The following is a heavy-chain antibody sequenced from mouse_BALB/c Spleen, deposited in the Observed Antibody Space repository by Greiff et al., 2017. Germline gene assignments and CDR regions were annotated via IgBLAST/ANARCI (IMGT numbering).Heavy chain of an antibody. Sequence: VQLQQSGAELVKPGASVKLSCKASGYTFTSYYMYWVKQRPGQGLEWIGEINPSNGGTNFNEKFKSKATLTVDKSSSTAYMQLSSLTSEDSAVYYCTRWGYYGSRPYWYFDVGGAGTTVTVSS. CDR2: INPSNGGT. D-gene: IGHD1-1*01. CDR3: TRWGYYGSRPYWYFDV. J-gene: IGHJ1*01. CDR1: GYTFTSYY. V-gene: IGHV1S81*02.